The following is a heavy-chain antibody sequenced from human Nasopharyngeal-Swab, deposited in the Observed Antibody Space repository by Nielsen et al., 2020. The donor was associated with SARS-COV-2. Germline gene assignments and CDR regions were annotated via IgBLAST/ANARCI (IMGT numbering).Heavy chain of an antibody. CDR3: ARAYSSGWTWFDY. CDR2: ISSSSSYI. V-gene: IGHV3-21*01. CDR1: GFTFSSYS. D-gene: IGHD6-19*01. J-gene: IGHJ4*02. Sequence: GESLKISCAASGFTFSSYSMNWVRQAPGKGLEWVSSISSSSSYIYYADSVKGRFTISRDNAKNSLYLQMNSLRAEDTAVYYCARAYSSGWTWFDYWGQGTLVTVSP.